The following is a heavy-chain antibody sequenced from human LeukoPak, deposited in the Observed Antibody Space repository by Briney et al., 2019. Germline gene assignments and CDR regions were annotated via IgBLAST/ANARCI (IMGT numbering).Heavy chain of an antibody. CDR3: ARVELELRRLGGYYYYYYMDV. CDR2: VFYSGSA. D-gene: IGHD1-7*01. Sequence: SEALSLTCSVSGGSITNSSYHWGWIRQPPGRRLEWIGHVFYSGSAYSNPSLKSRVTISVDTSKNQFSLKLSSVTAADTAVYYCARVELELRRLGGYYYYYYMDVWGKGTTVTVSS. CDR1: GGSITNSSYH. J-gene: IGHJ6*03. V-gene: IGHV4-39*07.